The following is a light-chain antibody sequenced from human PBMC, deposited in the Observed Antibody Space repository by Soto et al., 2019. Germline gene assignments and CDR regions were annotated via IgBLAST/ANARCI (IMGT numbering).Light chain of an antibody. Sequence: EVVLTQSPGTLSLSPGERVTLSCRASQSVASSYLAWYQQKPGRAPRLLFYSASSRATGIPVRFSGSGSGTDFTLTISRLEPEDFAVYYCHHFGSLPETFGQGTNGE. CDR1: QSVASSY. V-gene: IGKV3-20*01. CDR3: HHFGSLPET. J-gene: IGKJ1*01. CDR2: SAS.